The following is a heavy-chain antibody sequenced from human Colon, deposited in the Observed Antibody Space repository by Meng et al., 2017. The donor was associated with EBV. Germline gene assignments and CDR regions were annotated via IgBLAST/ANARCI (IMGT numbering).Heavy chain of an antibody. V-gene: IGHV4-30-4*01. CDR2: IYYTGST. Sequence: QVRLQVSGPGLVKPSQTLSLTCTVSGGSINSGDYYWSWIRQPPGKGLEWIGYIYYTGSTYYNPSLKSRVTISMDTSKNQFSLRLSSVTATDTVVYYCARNYYFDYWGQGTLVTVSS. CDR1: GGSINSGDYY. CDR3: ARNYYFDY. J-gene: IGHJ4*02.